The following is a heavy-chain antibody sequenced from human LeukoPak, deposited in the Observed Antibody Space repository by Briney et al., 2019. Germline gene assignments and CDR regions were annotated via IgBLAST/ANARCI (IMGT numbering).Heavy chain of an antibody. J-gene: IGHJ4*02. CDR1: GGSISSYY. Sequence: TLSLTCTVSGGSISSYYWGWIRQPPGKGLEWIGYIYYSGSTNYNPSLKSRVTISVDTSKNQFSLKLSSVTAADTAVYYCARDREDEGAFDYWGQGTLVTVSS. CDR2: IYYSGST. CDR3: ARDREDEGAFDY. D-gene: IGHD1-26*01. V-gene: IGHV4-59*01.